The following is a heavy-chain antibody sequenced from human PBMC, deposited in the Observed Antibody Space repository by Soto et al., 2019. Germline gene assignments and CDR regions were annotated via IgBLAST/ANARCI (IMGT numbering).Heavy chain of an antibody. V-gene: IGHV3-53*04. D-gene: IGHD4-4*01. CDR2: IYSGGST. CDR3: ARITLTTADDAFDI. CDR1: GFTVSSNY. Sequence: EVQLVESGGGLVQPGGSLRLSCAASGFTVSSNYMSWVRQAPGKGLEWVSVIYSGGSTYYADSVKGRFTISRHNSKNTLYLKMNSLRAEDTAVYYCARITLTTADDAFDIWGQGTMVTVSS. J-gene: IGHJ3*02.